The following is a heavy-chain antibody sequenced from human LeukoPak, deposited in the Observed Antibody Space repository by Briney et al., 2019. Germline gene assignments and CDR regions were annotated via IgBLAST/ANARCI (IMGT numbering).Heavy chain of an antibody. CDR1: GFTFSSYG. Sequence: GGSLRLSCAASGFTFSSYGMHWVRQAPGKGLEWVAVISYDGSNKYYADSVKGRFTISRDNSKNTLYLQMNSLRAEDTAVYYCAKGRYSGYGESEGVMYYWGQGTLVTVSS. V-gene: IGHV3-30*18. D-gene: IGHD5-12*01. CDR2: ISYDGSNK. J-gene: IGHJ4*02. CDR3: AKGRYSGYGESEGVMYY.